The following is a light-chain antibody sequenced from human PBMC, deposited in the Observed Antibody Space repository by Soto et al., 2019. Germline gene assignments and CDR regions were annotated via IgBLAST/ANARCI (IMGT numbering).Light chain of an antibody. J-gene: IGKJ1*01. CDR1: QSVLYSSNNKNY. CDR2: WAS. V-gene: IGKV4-1*01. Sequence: DIVMTQSPDSLAVSLGERATINCKSSQSVLYSSNNKNYLAWYQQKPGQPPKLLIYWASTRESGVSDRFSGSGSGTDFTLPISSLQAEDVAVYYCQQYYSTSWTFGQGTKVEIK. CDR3: QQYYSTSWT.